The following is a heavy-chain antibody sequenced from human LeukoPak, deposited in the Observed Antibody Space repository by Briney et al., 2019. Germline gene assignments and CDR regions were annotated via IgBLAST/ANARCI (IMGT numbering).Heavy chain of an antibody. CDR1: GFTFSSYW. V-gene: IGHV3-74*01. D-gene: IGHD2-15*01. J-gene: IGHJ5*02. Sequence: GGSLRLSCAASGFTFSSYWMHWVRQAPGKGLVWVSRISSDGSTTTYADSVKGRFTISRDNAKNTLYLQMNSLRAGDTAVYYCARASWYNWFDPWGQGTLVTVSS. CDR3: ARASWYNWFDP. CDR2: ISSDGSTT.